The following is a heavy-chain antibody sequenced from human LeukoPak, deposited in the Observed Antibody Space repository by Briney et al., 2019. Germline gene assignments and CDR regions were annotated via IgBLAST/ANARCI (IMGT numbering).Heavy chain of an antibody. D-gene: IGHD3-10*01. CDR2: IYYSGST. J-gene: IGHJ4*02. CDR3: ARGRTVRGVTDY. Sequence: SETLSLTCTVSGGSLSSTSYYWGWIRQPPGKGLEWIGNIYYSGSTYHNPSLKSRVTISVDTSKNQFSLNLSSVTAADTAVYYCARGRTVRGVTDYWGQGTLVTVSS. V-gene: IGHV4-39*01. CDR1: GGSLSSTSYY.